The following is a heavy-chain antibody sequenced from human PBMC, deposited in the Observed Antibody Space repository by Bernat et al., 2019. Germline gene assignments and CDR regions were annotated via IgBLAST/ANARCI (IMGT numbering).Heavy chain of an antibody. V-gene: IGHV3-23*04. CDR2: ISGSGNT. J-gene: IGHJ4*02. CDR1: GFTFGSYG. Sequence: EVQLVESWGGLVQPGGSLRLSCAASGFTFGSYGMSWVRQPPGKGLEWVSFISGSGNTYYSDSVKGRFTISRDNSKNTLFLQINSLRAEDTAVYYCAKDREVPLFDCWGQGTLVTVSS. D-gene: IGHD2-2*01. CDR3: AKDREVPLFDC.